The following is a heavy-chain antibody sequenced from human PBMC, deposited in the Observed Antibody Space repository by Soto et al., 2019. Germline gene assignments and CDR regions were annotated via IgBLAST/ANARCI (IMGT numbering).Heavy chain of an antibody. Sequence: QVQLVQSGAEVKKPGASVKVSCKASGYTFTSYGISWVRQAPGQGLEGMGWISAYNGNTNYAQKLQGRVTMTTDTSTSRAYMELRSLRSDDTAVYYCARVGRGLLWFGEKFDPWGQGTLVTVSS. D-gene: IGHD3-10*01. CDR1: GYTFTSYG. CDR2: ISAYNGNT. J-gene: IGHJ5*02. V-gene: IGHV1-18*01. CDR3: ARVGRGLLWFGEKFDP.